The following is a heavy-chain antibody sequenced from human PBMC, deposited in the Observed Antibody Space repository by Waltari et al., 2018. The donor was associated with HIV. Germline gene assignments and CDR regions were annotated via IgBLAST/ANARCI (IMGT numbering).Heavy chain of an antibody. CDR2: IGYDGNEK. D-gene: IGHD3-10*01. J-gene: IGHJ4*02. Sequence: SAASGFTFSRYAMHWVRKAPGKGLEWVAVIGYDGNEKYYADSVKGRFTISRGNSRNTLYLQMNSLRAEDTAVYYCARGRGGPDYWGQGTLVTVSS. V-gene: IGHV3-30*01. CDR3: ARGRGGPDY. CDR1: GFTFSRYA.